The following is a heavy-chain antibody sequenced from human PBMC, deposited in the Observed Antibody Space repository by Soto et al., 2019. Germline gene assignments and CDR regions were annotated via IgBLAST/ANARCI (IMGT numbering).Heavy chain of an antibody. J-gene: IGHJ4*02. CDR2: INPSGGDT. V-gene: IGHV1-46*01. Sequence: QVQLVQSGAEVKKPGASVKVSCKAYGYTFTTYYMHWVRQAPGQGLEWMGIINPSGGDTSYAQKFQGRLTMTRDTSSSTVYMELSSLRSEDTAIYYCVRSGLVYYFDYWGQGILVTVSS. CDR3: VRSGLVYYFDY. CDR1: GYTFTTYY. D-gene: IGHD2-15*01.